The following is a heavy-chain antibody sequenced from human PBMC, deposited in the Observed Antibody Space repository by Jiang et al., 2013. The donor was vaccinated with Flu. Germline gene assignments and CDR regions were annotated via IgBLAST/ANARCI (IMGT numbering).Heavy chain of an antibody. CDR1: GFTFSSYS. CDR3: ARGEKQWLVAPYYFDY. J-gene: IGHJ4*02. D-gene: IGHD6-19*01. V-gene: IGHV3-48*02. CDR2: ISSSSSTI. Sequence: QLLESGGGLVQPGGSLRLSCAASGFTFSSYSMNWVRQAPGKGLEWVSYISSSSSTIYYADSVKGRFTISRDNAKNSLYLQMNSLRDEDTAVYYCARGEKQWLVAPYYFDYWGQGTLVTVSS.